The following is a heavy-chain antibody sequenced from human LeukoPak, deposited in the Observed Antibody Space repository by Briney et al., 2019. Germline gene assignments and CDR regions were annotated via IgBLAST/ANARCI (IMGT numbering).Heavy chain of an antibody. CDR1: GGSISSSSYY. Sequence: SETLSLTCTVSGGSISSSSYYWGWIRQPPGKGLEWIGSIYYSGSTYYNPSLKSRVTISVDTSKNLFSLNLSSVTAADTAVYYCARLYYDSSGYYRICYFDYWGQGTLVTVSS. D-gene: IGHD3-22*01. V-gene: IGHV4-39*01. CDR2: IYYSGST. CDR3: ARLYYDSSGYYRICYFDY. J-gene: IGHJ4*02.